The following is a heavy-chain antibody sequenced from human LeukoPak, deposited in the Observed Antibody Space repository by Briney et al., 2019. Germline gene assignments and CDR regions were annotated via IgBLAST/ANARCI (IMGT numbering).Heavy chain of an antibody. Sequence: PGGSLRLSCAASGFTFSSYEMNWVRQAPGKGLEWVSYISSSGSTIYYADSVKGRFTISRDNAKNSLYLQMNRLRAEDTAVYYCARIPLCGGDCYSDYWGQGTLVTVSS. CDR1: GFTFSSYE. CDR3: ARIPLCGGDCYSDY. V-gene: IGHV3-48*03. D-gene: IGHD2-21*02. J-gene: IGHJ4*02. CDR2: ISSSGSTI.